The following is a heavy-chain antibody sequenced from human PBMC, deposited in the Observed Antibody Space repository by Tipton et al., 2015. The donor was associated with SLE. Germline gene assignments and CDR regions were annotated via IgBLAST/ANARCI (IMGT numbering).Heavy chain of an antibody. CDR2: VSYDGSNK. CDR1: GFTFSSYA. CDR3: ARALGDYGYYYGMDV. Sequence: SLRLSCAASGFTFSSYAMHWVRQAPGKGLEWLAVVSYDGSNKYYADSVKGRFTISRDNSKNTLYLQMNSLRAEDTAVYYCARALGDYGYYYGMDVWGQGTTVTVSS. V-gene: IGHV3-30*04. J-gene: IGHJ6*02. D-gene: IGHD4-17*01.